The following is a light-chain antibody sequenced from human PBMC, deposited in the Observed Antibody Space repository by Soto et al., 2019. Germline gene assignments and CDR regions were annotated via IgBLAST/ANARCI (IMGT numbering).Light chain of an antibody. CDR1: QIISSNY. CDR3: QQYGRSPVT. V-gene: IGKV3-20*01. J-gene: IGKJ2*01. CDR2: GAS. Sequence: EIVLTQSPGTLSLSPGERATLSCRASQIISSNYLAWYQQKRGQAPGLLIYGASSRASGIPDRFSGSGSGTDFTLTISRLQPEDFAVSYCQQYGRSPVTFGQGTKLEIK.